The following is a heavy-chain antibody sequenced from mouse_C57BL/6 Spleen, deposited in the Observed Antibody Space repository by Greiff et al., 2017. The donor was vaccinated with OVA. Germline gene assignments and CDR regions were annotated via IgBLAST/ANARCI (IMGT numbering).Heavy chain of an antibody. CDR2: IDPSDSET. J-gene: IGHJ2*01. D-gene: IGHD2-3*01. CDR1: GYTFTSYW. CDR3: AREGGGYYAFDY. V-gene: IGHV1-52*01. Sequence: QVQLQQPGAELVRPGSSVKLSCKASGYTFTSYWMHWVKQRPIQGLEWIGNIDPSDSETHYNQKFKDKATLTVDKSSSTAYMQLSSLTSEDSAVYYFAREGGGYYAFDYWGQGTTLTVSS.